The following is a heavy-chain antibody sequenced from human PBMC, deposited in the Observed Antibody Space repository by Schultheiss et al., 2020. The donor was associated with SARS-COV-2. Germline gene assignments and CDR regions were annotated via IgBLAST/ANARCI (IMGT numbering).Heavy chain of an antibody. D-gene: IGHD6-13*01. CDR1: GFTFSSYW. CDR3: ARVGAAAGTHDYYYYYYGMDV. J-gene: IGHJ6*02. Sequence: GESLKISCAASGFTFSSYWMSWVRQAPGKGLEWVANIKQDGSEKYYVDSVKGRFTISRDNAKNSLYLQMNSLRAEDTAVYYCARVGAAAGTHDYYYYYYGMDVWGQGTTVTVSS. V-gene: IGHV3-7*01. CDR2: IKQDGSEK.